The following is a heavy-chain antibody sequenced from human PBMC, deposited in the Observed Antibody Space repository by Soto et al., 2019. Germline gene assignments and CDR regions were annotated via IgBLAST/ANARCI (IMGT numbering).Heavy chain of an antibody. V-gene: IGHV3-33*01. CDR2: IWYDGSNK. Sequence: GGSLRLSCAASGFTFSGYGMHWVRQAPGKGLEWVAVIWYDGSNKYYAESVKGRLTISRDNSKNTLYLQINSLRAEDTAVYYCARDHAYYDTSDYYVDLWGQGTLVTVSS. D-gene: IGHD3-22*01. CDR3: ARDHAYYDTSDYYVDL. CDR1: GFTFSGYG. J-gene: IGHJ5*02.